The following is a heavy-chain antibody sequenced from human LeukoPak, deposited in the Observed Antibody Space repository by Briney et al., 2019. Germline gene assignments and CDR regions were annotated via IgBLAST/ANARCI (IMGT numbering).Heavy chain of an antibody. CDR3: ARGPHWDPHFDY. D-gene: IGHD7-27*01. Sequence: ASVKVSCKASGYTFTDYYIHWVRQAPGQGLEWMGSINPDSGGTNYAQNFQGRVTMTRDTSISTAYMELSGLRSDDTAVYYCARGPHWDPHFDYWGQGTLVTVSS. CDR1: GYTFTDYY. J-gene: IGHJ4*02. V-gene: IGHV1-2*02. CDR2: INPDSGGT.